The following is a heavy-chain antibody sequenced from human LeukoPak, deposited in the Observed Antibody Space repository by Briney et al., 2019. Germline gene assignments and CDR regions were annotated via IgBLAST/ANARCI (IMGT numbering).Heavy chain of an antibody. Sequence: GGSLRLSCAASGFTFDDYGMSWVRQAPGKGLEWVSGITRNGGATGYAGSVKGRFTISRDNAKNSLSLQMNNLRAGDTALYYCARGGSFFNYWGQGILVTVSS. CDR1: GFTFDDYG. CDR2: ITRNGGAT. D-gene: IGHD1-26*01. J-gene: IGHJ4*02. CDR3: ARGGSFFNY. V-gene: IGHV3-20*04.